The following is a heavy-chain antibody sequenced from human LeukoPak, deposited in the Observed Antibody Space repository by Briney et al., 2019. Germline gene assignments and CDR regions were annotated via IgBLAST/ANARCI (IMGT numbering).Heavy chain of an antibody. D-gene: IGHD2-2*01. CDR2: ISSSGSTI. CDR3: AKIAAIGYYYYGMDV. J-gene: IGHJ6*02. Sequence: PGGSLRLSCAASGFTFSDYYMSWIRQAPGKGLEWVSYISSSGSTIYYADSVKGRFTISRDNSKNTLYLQMNSLRAEDTAVYYCAKIAAIGYYYYGMDVWGQGTTVTVSS. V-gene: IGHV3-11*01. CDR1: GFTFSDYY.